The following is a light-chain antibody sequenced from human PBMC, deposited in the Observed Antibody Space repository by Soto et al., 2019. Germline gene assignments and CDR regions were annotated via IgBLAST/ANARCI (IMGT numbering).Light chain of an antibody. Sequence: QPVLTQPPSASRTPGQTVTISCSGSSSNIGSGTVNWYQQLPGTAPKLLIYSNNHRPSEVPDRVSGSKSGTSASLAISGLQSEDEADYYCAVWDDSLNGYVFGTGTKLTVL. CDR3: AVWDDSLNGYV. CDR2: SNN. CDR1: SSNIGSGT. V-gene: IGLV1-44*01. J-gene: IGLJ1*01.